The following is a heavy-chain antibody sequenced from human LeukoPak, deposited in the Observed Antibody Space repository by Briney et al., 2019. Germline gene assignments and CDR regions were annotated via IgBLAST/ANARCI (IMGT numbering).Heavy chain of an antibody. Sequence: ASVKVSCKASGGTFSSYAISWVRQAPGQGLEWMGWINPNSGGTNYAQKFQGRVTMTRDTSISTAYMELSRLRSDDTAVYYCARDRPYYYDSSGYYSYYFDYWGQGTLVTVSS. CDR1: GGTFSSYA. CDR3: ARDRPYYYDSSGYYSYYFDY. V-gene: IGHV1-2*02. CDR2: INPNSGGT. J-gene: IGHJ4*02. D-gene: IGHD3-22*01.